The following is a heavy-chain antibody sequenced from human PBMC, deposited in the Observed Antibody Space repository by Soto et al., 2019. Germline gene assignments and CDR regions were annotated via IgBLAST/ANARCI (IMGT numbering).Heavy chain of an antibody. CDR2: MNPNSGNT. V-gene: IGHV1-8*01. Sequence: GASVKVSCKASGYTFTSYDINWVRQATGQGLEWMGWMNPNSGNTGYAQKFQGRVTMTRNTSISTAYMELSSLRSEDTAVYYCASSTVTTKGYYYYMDVSGKGTTVTVSS. D-gene: IGHD4-17*01. CDR1: GYTFTSYD. J-gene: IGHJ6*03. CDR3: ASSTVTTKGYYYYMDV.